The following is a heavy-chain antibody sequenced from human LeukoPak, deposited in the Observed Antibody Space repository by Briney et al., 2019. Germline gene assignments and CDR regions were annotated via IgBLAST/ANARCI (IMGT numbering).Heavy chain of an antibody. CDR2: ISSSSSTI. Sequence: PGGSLRLSCAASGFTFSSYSMNWVRQAPGKGLEWVSYISSSSSTIYYADSVKGRFTISRDNAKNSLYLQMNSLRAEDTAVYYCAREKISGSYYPRTLDVWGKGTTVTVSS. CDR1: GFTFSSYS. J-gene: IGHJ6*04. CDR3: AREKISGSYYPRTLDV. V-gene: IGHV3-48*01. D-gene: IGHD1-26*01.